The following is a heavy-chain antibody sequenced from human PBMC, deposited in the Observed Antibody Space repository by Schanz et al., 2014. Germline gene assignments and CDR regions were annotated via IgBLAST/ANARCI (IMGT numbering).Heavy chain of an antibody. J-gene: IGHJ6*02. CDR3: ARDGHSSNWRSYFFYGLDV. CDR1: GGTFVTFF. V-gene: IGHV1-2*02. CDR2: IDPNSGGT. Sequence: QVHLVQSGAEVKEPGSSVKVSCKPSGGTFVTFFFTWVRQAPGQGLEWMGWIDPNSGGTNYAQKFQGRVTMTWDTSTSTAYMELRRLRSDDTAIYYCARDGHSSNWRSYFFYGLDVWGQGTTVTVSS. D-gene: IGHD6-13*01.